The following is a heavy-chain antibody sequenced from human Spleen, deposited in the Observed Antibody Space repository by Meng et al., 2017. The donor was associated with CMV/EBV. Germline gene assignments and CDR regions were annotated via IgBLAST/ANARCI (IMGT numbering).Heavy chain of an antibody. V-gene: IGHV5-51*01. Sequence: SGYSFTSHWIAWVRQMPGKGLEWMGIIYPGDSDTTYSPSFQGQVTISADTSISTAYLQWSSLKASDTAMYYCARMFGGSSTTGYYFDYWGQGTLVTVSS. CDR2: IYPGDSDT. CDR3: ARMFGGSSTTGYYFDY. J-gene: IGHJ4*02. CDR1: GYSFTSHW. D-gene: IGHD1-26*01.